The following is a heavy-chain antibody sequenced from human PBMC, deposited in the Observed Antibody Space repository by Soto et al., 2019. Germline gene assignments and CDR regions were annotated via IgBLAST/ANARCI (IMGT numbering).Heavy chain of an antibody. CDR3: AGPTYYYDSSGPPAY. D-gene: IGHD3-22*01. CDR1: GFTFSTYS. V-gene: IGHV3-48*01. CDR2: ISSSSSTI. J-gene: IGHJ4*02. Sequence: QPGGSLRLSCAASGFTFSTYSMNWVRQAPGKGLEWVSYISSSSSTIFYTDSVKGRFTVSRDNAKNSLYLQMNSLRAEDTAVYYSAGPTYYYDSSGPPAYWGQGTLVTVSS.